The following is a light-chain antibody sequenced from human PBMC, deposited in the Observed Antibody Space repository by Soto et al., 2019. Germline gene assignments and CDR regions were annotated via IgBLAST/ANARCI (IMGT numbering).Light chain of an antibody. J-gene: IGKJ4*01. Sequence: EIVFTQSPAPLSLSPGERVTLSCRATQTVRSSLAWYQQKPGQAPRLIIYEASNRATGIPARFSGSGSGTDFTLSISSLEPEDFAVYYCQQHIGWPLTFGGGTKVDIK. CDR1: QTVRSS. V-gene: IGKV3-11*01. CDR3: QQHIGWPLT. CDR2: EAS.